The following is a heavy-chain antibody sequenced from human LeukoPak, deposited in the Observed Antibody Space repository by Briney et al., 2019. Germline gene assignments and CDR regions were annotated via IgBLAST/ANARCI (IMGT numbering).Heavy chain of an antibody. V-gene: IGHV3-23*01. CDR2: ISVSGNT. J-gene: IGHJ4*02. Sequence: GGSLRLSCAASGFTLSSYAMSWVRQGPGKGLEWVSAISVSGNTYHADSVKGRFTISRDSSKNTLYLQMNSLRAEDAAVYYCAKDRFTMVRGVITEFDYWGQGTLVTVSS. CDR1: GFTLSSYA. CDR3: AKDRFTMVRGVITEFDY. D-gene: IGHD3-10*01.